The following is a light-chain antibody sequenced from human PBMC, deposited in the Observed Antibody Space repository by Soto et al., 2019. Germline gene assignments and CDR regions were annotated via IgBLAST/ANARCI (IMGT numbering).Light chain of an antibody. CDR3: CSFAGSSTYTWV. V-gene: IGLV2-23*01. J-gene: IGLJ3*02. Sequence: QSALTQPASVSGSPGQSITISCTGTSSDVGSYVSWYQQHPGKAPKLIIYEGNERPSGVSNRFSGPKSANTASLTISGLQAEDEGDYYCCSFAGSSTYTWVFGGGTKVTV. CDR1: SSDVGSY. CDR2: EGN.